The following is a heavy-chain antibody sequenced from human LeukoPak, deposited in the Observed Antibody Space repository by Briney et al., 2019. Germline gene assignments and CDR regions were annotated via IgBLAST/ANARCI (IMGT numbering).Heavy chain of an antibody. CDR1: GDSVSSNSAA. D-gene: IGHD6-13*01. V-gene: IGHV6-1*01. CDR3: ARGLRGSSWYERRTYYYYYMDV. CDR2: TYYRSKWYN. J-gene: IGHJ6*03. Sequence: SQTLSLTCAISGDSVSSNSAAWNWIRQSPSRGLEWLGRTYYRSKWYNDYAVSVKSRITINPDTSKNQFSLKLSSVTAADTAVYYCARGLRGSSWYERRTYYYYYMDVWGKGTTVTVSS.